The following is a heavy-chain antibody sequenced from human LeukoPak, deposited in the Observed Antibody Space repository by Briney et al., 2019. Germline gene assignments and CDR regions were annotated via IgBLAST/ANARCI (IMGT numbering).Heavy chain of an antibody. D-gene: IGHD6-19*01. CDR1: GFTFSSYG. CDR3: ARGWLVPFDY. CDR2: IRYDGSNK. Sequence: GGSLRLSCAASGFTFSSYGMHWVRQAPGKGLEWVVFIRYDGSNKYYAASVKGRFTISRDNSKNTLNLQMNSLRAEDTAVYYCARGWLVPFDYWGQGTLVTVSS. J-gene: IGHJ4*02. V-gene: IGHV3-30*02.